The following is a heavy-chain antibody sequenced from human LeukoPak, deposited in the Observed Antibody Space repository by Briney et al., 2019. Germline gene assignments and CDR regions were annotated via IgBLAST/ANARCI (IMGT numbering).Heavy chain of an antibody. CDR2: ISAYNGNT. CDR3: ARERNYYDSSGSGAFDI. Sequence: ASVKVSCKASGYTFTSYGISWVRQAPGQGLEWMGWISAYNGNTNYAQKLQGRVTMTTDTSTSTAYMELRSLRSDDTAVYYCARERNYYDSSGSGAFDIWGQGTMVTVSS. D-gene: IGHD3-22*01. J-gene: IGHJ3*02. CDR1: GYTFTSYG. V-gene: IGHV1-18*01.